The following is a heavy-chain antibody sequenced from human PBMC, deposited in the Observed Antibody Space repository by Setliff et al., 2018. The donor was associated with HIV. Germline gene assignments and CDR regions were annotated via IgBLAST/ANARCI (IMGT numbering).Heavy chain of an antibody. Sequence: ASVKVSCKASGYSFTSFNMPWVRQAPGQRLEWMGWIDDGNGNKKYPQKFQGRVTITRDTSASTAYMELSSLRSEYTAVYYCARDYGDTTVMGSDWGYYYYMDVWGKGTTVTVSS. D-gene: IGHD2-21*02. CDR3: ARDYGDTTVMGSDWGYYYYMDV. CDR1: GYSFTSFN. J-gene: IGHJ6*03. V-gene: IGHV1-3*01. CDR2: IDDGNGNK.